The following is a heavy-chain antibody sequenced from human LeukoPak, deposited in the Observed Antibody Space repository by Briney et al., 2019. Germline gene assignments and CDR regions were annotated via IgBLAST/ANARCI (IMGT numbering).Heavy chain of an antibody. V-gene: IGHV3-53*04. CDR1: GFTFSSYA. J-gene: IGHJ4*02. Sequence: QSGESLRLSCAASGFTFSSYAMSWVRQAPGKGLEWVSVIYSGGSTFYADSVKGRFTLSRHNSEDTLYLQMNSLRAEDTAVYYCARGYVNFDYWGQGTLVTVSS. CDR2: IYSGGST. D-gene: IGHD2-15*01. CDR3: ARGYVNFDY.